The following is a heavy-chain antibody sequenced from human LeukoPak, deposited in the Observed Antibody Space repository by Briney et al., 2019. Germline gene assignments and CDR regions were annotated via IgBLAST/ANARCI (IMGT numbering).Heavy chain of an antibody. V-gene: IGHV1-2*02. D-gene: IGHD2-15*01. CDR1: GYTFTSYG. CDR3: ARDCSGGSCYSEYYYYYYYMDV. Sequence: ASVKVSCKASGYTFTSYGISWVRQAPGQGLEWMGWINPNSGGTNYAQKFQGRVTMTRDTSISTAYMELSRLRSDDTAVYYCARDCSGGSCYSEYYYYYYYMDVWGKGTTVTVSS. CDR2: INPNSGGT. J-gene: IGHJ6*03.